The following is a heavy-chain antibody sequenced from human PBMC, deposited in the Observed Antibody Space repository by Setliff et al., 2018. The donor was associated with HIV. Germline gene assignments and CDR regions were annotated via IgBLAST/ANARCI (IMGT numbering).Heavy chain of an antibody. CDR3: ARSEGIAWFDP. V-gene: IGHV4-61*10. J-gene: IGHJ5*02. Sequence: PSETLSLTCSVSGGSISSGSYYWTWIRQPAGKGPEWIAWISDRGTTNYNPSLKSRVTLSVDTSKNQFSLSSVTAADTAVYYCARSEGIAWFDPWGQGTLVTVSS. D-gene: IGHD3-3*01. CDR2: ISDRGTT. CDR1: GGSISSGSYY.